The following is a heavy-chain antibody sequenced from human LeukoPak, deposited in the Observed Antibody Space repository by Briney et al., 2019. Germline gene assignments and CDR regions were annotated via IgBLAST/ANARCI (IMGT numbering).Heavy chain of an antibody. Sequence: GASVKVSCKVSGYTLTELSMHWVRQAPGKGLEWMGGFDPEDGETIHAQKFQGRVTMTEDTSTDTAYMELSSLRSEDTAVYYCATGHPSYYDFWSGYLFDYWGQGTLVTVSS. V-gene: IGHV1-24*01. D-gene: IGHD3-3*01. CDR2: FDPEDGET. CDR1: GYTLTELS. J-gene: IGHJ4*02. CDR3: ATGHPSYYDFWSGYLFDY.